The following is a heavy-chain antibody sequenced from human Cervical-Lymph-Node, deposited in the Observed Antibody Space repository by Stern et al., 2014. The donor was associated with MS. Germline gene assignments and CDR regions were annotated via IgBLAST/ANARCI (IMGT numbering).Heavy chain of an antibody. CDR3: TKAWDS. CDR2: TNPDSGDT. V-gene: IGHV1-8*01. CDR1: GYTFTSDD. Sequence: VQLVESGAEVKKPGASVKVSCKTSGYTFTSDDINWVRQASGQGLEWMGCTNPDSGDTGYAQKFHGRLTITRDTSISTAYMELTTLRSEDTAVYYCTKAWDSWGQGTLVIVSS. J-gene: IGHJ4*02.